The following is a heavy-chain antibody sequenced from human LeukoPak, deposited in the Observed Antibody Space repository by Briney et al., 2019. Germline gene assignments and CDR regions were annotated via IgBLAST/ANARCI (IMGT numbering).Heavy chain of an antibody. Sequence: PSETLSLTCTVSGGSISSYYWSWIRQPPGKGLEWIGYIYYSGRTNYNPSLKSRVTISVDTSKNQFSLKLSSVTAADTAVYYCAREEAGSYAFAYWGQGTLVTVSP. CDR3: AREEAGSYAFAY. D-gene: IGHD5-18*01. V-gene: IGHV4-59*12. J-gene: IGHJ4*02. CDR1: GGSISSYY. CDR2: IYYSGRT.